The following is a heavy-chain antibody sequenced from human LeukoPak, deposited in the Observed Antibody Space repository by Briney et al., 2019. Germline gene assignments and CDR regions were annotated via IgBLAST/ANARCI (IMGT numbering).Heavy chain of an antibody. V-gene: IGHV3-15*01. J-gene: IGHJ5*02. CDR3: TAEPNWFDP. CDR2: IKSNTAGGTT. Sequence: GGSLRLSCAASGFTFSNSWMSWVRQAPGKGLEWVGRIKSNTAGGTTHYAAPVKGRFTISRDESKNMLYLQMNSLKTEDTAVYYCTAEPNWFDPWGQGTLVTVSS. D-gene: IGHD1-14*01. CDR1: GFTFSNSW.